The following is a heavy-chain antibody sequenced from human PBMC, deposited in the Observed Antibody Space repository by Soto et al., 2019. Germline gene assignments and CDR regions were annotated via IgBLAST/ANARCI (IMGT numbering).Heavy chain of an antibody. J-gene: IGHJ4*02. CDR1: GFTFTNHA. CDR2: IGGSGSST. CDR3: ARRGYYYYSVGYWHKIHSDY. Sequence: PGGSLRLSCAASGFTFTNHAMSWVRQAPGKGLEWVSDIGGSGSSTYYADSVKGRFTISRDNSKDTLYLQMNGLRAEDTAVYYCARRGYYYYSVGYWHKIHSDYWGPGAMVSL. D-gene: IGHD3-22*01. V-gene: IGHV3-23*01.